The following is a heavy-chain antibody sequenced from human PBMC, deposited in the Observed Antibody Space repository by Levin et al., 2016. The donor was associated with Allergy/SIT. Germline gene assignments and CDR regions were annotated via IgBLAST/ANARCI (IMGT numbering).Heavy chain of an antibody. V-gene: IGHV3-48*03. CDR2: ISSSGSTI. J-gene: IGHJ6*02. D-gene: IGHD5-24*01. Sequence: WIRQPPGKGLEWVSYISSSGSTIYYADSVKGRFTISRDNAKNSLYLQMNSLRAEDTAVYYCAREMATIPWGFYYYYYGMDVWGQGTTVTVSS. CDR3: AREMATIPWGFYYYYYGMDV.